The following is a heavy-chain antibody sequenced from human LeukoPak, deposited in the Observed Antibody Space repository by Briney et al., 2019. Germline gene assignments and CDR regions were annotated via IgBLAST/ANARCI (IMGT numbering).Heavy chain of an antibody. V-gene: IGHV1-58*02. CDR1: GFTFTSSA. D-gene: IGHD2-2*01. CDR3: AADLGYCSSTNCSRGWYYYYGMDV. Sequence: GTSVKVSCKASGFTFTSSAMQWVRQARGQRPEWIGWIVVGSGNTNYAQKFQERVTITRDMSASTAYMELSSLRSEDTAVYYCAADLGYCSSTNCSRGWYYYYGMDVWGQGTTVTVSS. J-gene: IGHJ6*02. CDR2: IVVGSGNT.